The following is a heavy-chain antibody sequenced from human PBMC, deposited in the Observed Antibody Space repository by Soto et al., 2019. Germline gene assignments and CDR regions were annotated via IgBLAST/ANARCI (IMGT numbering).Heavy chain of an antibody. J-gene: IGHJ4*02. CDR2: IYDRGST. CDR1: GGTIISHC. D-gene: IGHD3-16*01. CDR3: ARNILGGPTDF. V-gene: IGHV4-4*08. Sequence: SETLSLTSSVSGGTIISHCCNWIRQPPGKGLEWIGYIYDRGSTNYNPSLKSRVTITRDTSASTTYMELSSLKSEDTALYYCARNILGGPTDFWGPGTLVTVSS.